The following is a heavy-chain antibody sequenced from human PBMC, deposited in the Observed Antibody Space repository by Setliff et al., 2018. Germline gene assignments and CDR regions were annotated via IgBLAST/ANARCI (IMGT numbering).Heavy chain of an antibody. J-gene: IGHJ4*02. Sequence: GGSLRLSCAASGFTFIDYYMNWIRQTPRKGLVWISRVTGDATSTTYADSVKGRFAISRDNAKNMLYLQMNSLRADDTAVYYCVSELGSSWSPADWGQGTLVTVSS. V-gene: IGHV3-74*01. D-gene: IGHD6-6*01. CDR2: VTGDATST. CDR3: VSELGSSWSPAD. CDR1: GFTFIDYY.